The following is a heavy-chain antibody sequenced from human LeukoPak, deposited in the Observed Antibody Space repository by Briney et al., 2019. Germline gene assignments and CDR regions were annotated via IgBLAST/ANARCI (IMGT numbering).Heavy chain of an antibody. Sequence: PSETLSLTCTVSGGSISSYYWSWIRQPPGKGLEWIGYIYYSGSTNYNPSLKSRVTISVDTSKNQFSLKLSSVTAADTAVYYCTRRRAGEYFQHWGQGTLVIVSS. CDR1: GGSISSYY. CDR2: IYYSGST. CDR3: TRRRAGEYFQH. D-gene: IGHD3-10*01. V-gene: IGHV4-59*08. J-gene: IGHJ1*01.